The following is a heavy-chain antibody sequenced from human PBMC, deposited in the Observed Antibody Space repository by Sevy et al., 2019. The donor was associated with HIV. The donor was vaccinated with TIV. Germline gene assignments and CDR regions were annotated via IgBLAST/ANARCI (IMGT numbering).Heavy chain of an antibody. J-gene: IGHJ6*02. V-gene: IGHV3-49*03. Sequence: YLRLSCTASGFTFGDYAMTWFRQAPGKGLEWVGFIRSKASGGTTEYAASVKGRFTISRDDSKSIAYLQMNSLRTEDTAVYYCTPGGPMAIAPYYYYGMAFWGQGTTVTVSS. CDR1: GFTFGDYA. D-gene: IGHD2-21*01. CDR2: IRSKASGGTT. CDR3: TPGGPMAIAPYYYYGMAF.